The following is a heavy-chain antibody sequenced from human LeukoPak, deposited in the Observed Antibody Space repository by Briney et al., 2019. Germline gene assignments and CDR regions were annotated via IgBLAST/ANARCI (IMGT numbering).Heavy chain of an antibody. V-gene: IGHV4-39*02. CDR2: IYYSGST. CDR1: GGSISSSSYY. Sequence: PSETLSLTCTVSGGSISSSSYYWGWIRQPPGKGLEWIGSIYYSGSTYYNPSLKSRVTISVDTSKNQFSLKLSSVTAADTAVYYCARELAARRRYFDYWGQGTLVTVSS. CDR3: ARELAARRRYFDY. J-gene: IGHJ4*02. D-gene: IGHD6-6*01.